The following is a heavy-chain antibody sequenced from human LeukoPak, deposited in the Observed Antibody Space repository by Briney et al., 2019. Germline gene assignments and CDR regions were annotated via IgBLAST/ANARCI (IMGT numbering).Heavy chain of an antibody. CDR1: GYNFTNYW. CDR3: ARPTWSSNSPPEI. D-gene: IGHD3-10*01. J-gene: IGHJ4*02. V-gene: IGHV5-51*01. Sequence: GESLKISCKGSGYNFTNYWIGWVRQMPGKGLEWMGIIYPGDSDSRYSPSFQGQVTFSVDKSVSTAYLQWSSLKASDTAMYYCARPTWSSNSPPEIWGQGTPVSVSS. CDR2: IYPGDSDS.